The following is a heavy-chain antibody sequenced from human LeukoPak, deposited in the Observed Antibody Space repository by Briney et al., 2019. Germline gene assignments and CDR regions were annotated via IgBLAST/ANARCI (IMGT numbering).Heavy chain of an antibody. V-gene: IGHV3-23*01. J-gene: IGHJ4*02. CDR2: ISGSGGST. CDR3: AKDRQSIAVAAYYFDY. Sequence: GGSLRLSCAASGFTFSSYAMSWVRQAPGKGLEWVSAISGSGGSTYYADSVKGRFTISRDNSKNTLYLQMNSLRAEDTAVYYCAKDRQSIAVAAYYFDYWGQGTLVTVSS. D-gene: IGHD6-19*01. CDR1: GFTFSSYA.